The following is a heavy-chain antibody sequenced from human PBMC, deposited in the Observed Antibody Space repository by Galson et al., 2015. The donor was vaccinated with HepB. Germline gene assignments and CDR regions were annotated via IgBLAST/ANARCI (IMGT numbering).Heavy chain of an antibody. J-gene: IGHJ4*02. CDR2: IYTSGST. V-gene: IGHV4-61*02. Sequence: TLSLTCTVSGGSISSGSYYWSWIRQPAGKGLEWIGRIYTSGSTNYNPSLKSRVTMSVDTSKNQFSLKLSSVTAADTAVYYCAGTVPPAAHEYWGQGTLVTVSS. CDR1: GGSISSGSYY. D-gene: IGHD2-2*01. CDR3: AGTVPPAAHEY.